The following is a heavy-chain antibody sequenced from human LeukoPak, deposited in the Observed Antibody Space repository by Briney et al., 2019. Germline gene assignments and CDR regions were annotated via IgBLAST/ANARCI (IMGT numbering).Heavy chain of an antibody. CDR2: ISSSSSTI. D-gene: IGHD1-14*01. Sequence: PGGSLRLSCVASTFTFSSYEMNWVRQAPGKGLEWVSYISSSSSTIYYADSVKGRFTISRDNVKDSLYLRMNSLRDEDTAVYYCARGYLSIDYWAREPWSPSHQ. V-gene: IGHV3-48*02. CDR3: ARGYLSIDY. J-gene: IGHJ4*02. CDR1: TFTFSSYE.